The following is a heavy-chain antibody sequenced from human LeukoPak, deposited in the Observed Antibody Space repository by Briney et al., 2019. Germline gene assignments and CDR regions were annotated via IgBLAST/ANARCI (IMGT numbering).Heavy chain of an antibody. J-gene: IGHJ3*02. V-gene: IGHV1-2*04. CDR2: INPNSGGT. D-gene: IGHD3-22*01. Sequence: RASVKVSCKASGYTFTGYYMHWVRQAPGQGLEWMGWINPNSGGTNYAQKFQGWVTMTRDTSISTAYMELSRLRSDDTAVYYCARGQYYYDSSGYFVAFDIWGQGTMVTVSS. CDR1: GYTFTGYY. CDR3: ARGQYYYDSSGYFVAFDI.